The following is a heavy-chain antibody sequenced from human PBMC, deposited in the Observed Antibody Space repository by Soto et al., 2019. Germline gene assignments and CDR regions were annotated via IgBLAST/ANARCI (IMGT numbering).Heavy chain of an antibody. V-gene: IGHV4-4*07. D-gene: IGHD3-10*01. Sequence: SETLSLTCTVSGGSISSYYWSWIRQPAGKGLELIGRIYGSGSASYNPSLKSRGTMSLDTSKNQFSLKLSSETAAETALYFCARDYLGSASDDWGQGTTVTVSS. CDR1: GGSISSYY. CDR2: IYGSGSA. CDR3: ARDYLGSASDD. J-gene: IGHJ6*02.